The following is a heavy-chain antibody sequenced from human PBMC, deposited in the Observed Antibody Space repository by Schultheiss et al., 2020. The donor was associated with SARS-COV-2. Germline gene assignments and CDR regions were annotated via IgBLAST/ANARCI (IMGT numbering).Heavy chain of an antibody. D-gene: IGHD5-12*01. CDR1: GGSFSGYY. Sequence: SETLSLTCAVYGGSFSGYYWSWIRQPPGKGLEWIGYIYYSGSTYYNPSLTSRVTISVDTSRKQFSLRLTSVTAADTAVYYCARYRWRAGYDHHYYYHMDVWGPGTTVTVSS. V-gene: IGHV4-59*01. J-gene: IGHJ6*02. CDR3: ARYRWRAGYDHHYYYHMDV. CDR2: IYYSGST.